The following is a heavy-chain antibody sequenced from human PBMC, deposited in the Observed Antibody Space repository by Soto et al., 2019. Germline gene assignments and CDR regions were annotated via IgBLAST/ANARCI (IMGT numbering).Heavy chain of an antibody. J-gene: IGHJ6*02. D-gene: IGHD5-12*01. Sequence: ASVKVSCKASGYTFTSYDINWVRQATGQGLEWMGWMNPNSGNTGYAQKFQGRVTMTRNTSISTAYMELSSLRSEDTAVYYCARGGGYSGYDWYLIYYYYGMDVWGQGTTVTVSS. CDR2: MNPNSGNT. CDR1: GYTFTSYD. CDR3: ARGGGYSGYDWYLIYYYYGMDV. V-gene: IGHV1-8*01.